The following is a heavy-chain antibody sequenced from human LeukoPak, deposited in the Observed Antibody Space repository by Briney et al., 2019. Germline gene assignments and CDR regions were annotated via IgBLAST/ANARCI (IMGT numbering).Heavy chain of an antibody. J-gene: IGHJ4*02. CDR1: GGSFSGYY. Sequence: SETLSLTCAVYGGSFSGYYWSWIRQPPGKGPEWIGEINHSGSTNYNPSLKSRVTISVDTSKNQFSLKLSSVTAADTAVYYCARGLSYRRYDYVWGSSGYYFDYWGQGTLVTVSS. CDR3: ARGLSYRRYDYVWGSSGYYFDY. D-gene: IGHD3-16*01. V-gene: IGHV4-34*01. CDR2: INHSGST.